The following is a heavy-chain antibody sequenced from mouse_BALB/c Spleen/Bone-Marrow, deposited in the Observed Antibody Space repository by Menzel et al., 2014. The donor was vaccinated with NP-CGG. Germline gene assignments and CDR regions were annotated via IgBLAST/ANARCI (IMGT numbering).Heavy chain of an antibody. CDR3: ARSYYVSSPYAMDY. J-gene: IGHJ4*01. D-gene: IGHD1-1*01. CDR2: IAPGSGNI. V-gene: IGHV1S41*01. CDR1: GYTFTSYW. Sequence: DLVKPGASVKLSCKASGYTFTSYWINWVKQRPGQGLEWIGRIAPGSGNIYYNEMFKVKATLTVDASSSTAYIQLSSLSSEDSAVYFSARSYYVSSPYAMDYWGQGTSVTVSS.